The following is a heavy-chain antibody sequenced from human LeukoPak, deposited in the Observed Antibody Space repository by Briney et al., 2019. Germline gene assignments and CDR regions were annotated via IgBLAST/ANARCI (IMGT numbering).Heavy chain of an antibody. D-gene: IGHD5-24*01. Sequence: PGGSLRLSCAASGFTFSSYWMSWVRQAPGKGLEWVANIKQDGSEKYYVDSVKGRFTISRDNAKNSLILQMNRLRAEDTALYYCAKDMGNDRYGYNPFDYWGQGTLVTVSS. CDR3: AKDMGNDRYGYNPFDY. J-gene: IGHJ4*02. CDR2: IKQDGSEK. CDR1: GFTFSSYW. V-gene: IGHV3-7*03.